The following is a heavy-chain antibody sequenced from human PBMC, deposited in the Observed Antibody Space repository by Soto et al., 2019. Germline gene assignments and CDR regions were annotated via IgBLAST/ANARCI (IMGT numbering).Heavy chain of an antibody. Sequence: QVQLVQSGAEVKKPGSSVKVSCKASGGTFSSYAISWVRQAPGQGLEWMGGIIPIFGTANYAQKFQGRVTITADESTSTAYRELGSLRSEDTAVYYCARGGGGVVAAINWFDPWGQGTLVTVS. J-gene: IGHJ5*02. D-gene: IGHD2-15*01. CDR2: IIPIFGTA. CDR1: GGTFSSYA. V-gene: IGHV1-69*12. CDR3: ARGGGGVVAAINWFDP.